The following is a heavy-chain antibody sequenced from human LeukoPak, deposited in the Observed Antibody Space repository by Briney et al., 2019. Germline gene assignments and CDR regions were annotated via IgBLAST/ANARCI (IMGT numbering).Heavy chain of an antibody. J-gene: IGHJ5*02. V-gene: IGHV1-2*02. CDR3: ARGMTTVTTGWFNP. CDR2: INPNSGGT. CDR1: GYTFTDYY. D-gene: IGHD4-11*01. Sequence: ASVKVSCKASGYTFTDYYIHWVRQAPGQGLEWMGWINPNSGGTNYAQKFQGRVTLTRNTSISTAYMELRRLRSDDTAVYYCARGMTTVTTGWFNPWGQGTLVTVSS.